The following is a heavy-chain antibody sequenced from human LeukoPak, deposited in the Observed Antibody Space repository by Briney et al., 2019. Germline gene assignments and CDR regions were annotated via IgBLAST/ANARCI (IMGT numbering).Heavy chain of an antibody. CDR1: GFTFSSYA. Sequence: GGSLRLSCAASGFTFSSYAMSWVRQAPGKGLEWVSAISGSGGSTYYADSVKGRFTISRDNSKNTLYLQMNSLRAEDTAVYYCARDGGDYGSGSYRNWFDPWGQGTLVTVSS. CDR3: ARDGGDYGSGSYRNWFDP. D-gene: IGHD3-10*01. CDR2: ISGSGGST. V-gene: IGHV3-23*01. J-gene: IGHJ5*02.